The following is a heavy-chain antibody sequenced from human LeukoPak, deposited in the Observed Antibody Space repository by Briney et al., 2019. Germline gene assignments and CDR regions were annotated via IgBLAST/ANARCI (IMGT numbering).Heavy chain of an antibody. D-gene: IGHD5-12*01. J-gene: IGHJ3*02. Sequence: GESLKISCKGSGYTFASYWIGWVRQMPGKGLEGMGIIYPGDSDTRYSPSFQGQVTISADKSISTAYLQWSSLKASDTAIYYCARPGSGYSTDLDAFNIWGQGTMVTVSS. CDR2: IYPGDSDT. V-gene: IGHV5-51*01. CDR3: ARPGSGYSTDLDAFNI. CDR1: GYTFASYW.